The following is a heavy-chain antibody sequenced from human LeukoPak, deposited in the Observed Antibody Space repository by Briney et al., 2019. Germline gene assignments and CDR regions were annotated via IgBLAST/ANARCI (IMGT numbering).Heavy chain of an antibody. J-gene: IGHJ4*02. CDR2: ISSSSSTI. CDR3: AKDFGSSSGWYFFDY. V-gene: IGHV3-48*01. CDR1: GFTFSSYS. D-gene: IGHD6-19*01. Sequence: GGSLRLSCAASGFTFSSYSMNWVRQAPGKGLEWVSYISSSSSTIYYADSVKGRFTISRDNAKNSLYLQMNSLRAEDTAVYYCAKDFGSSSGWYFFDYWGQGTLVTVSS.